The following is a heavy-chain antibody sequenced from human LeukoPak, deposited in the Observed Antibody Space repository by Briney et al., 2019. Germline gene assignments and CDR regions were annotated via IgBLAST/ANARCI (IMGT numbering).Heavy chain of an antibody. J-gene: IGHJ3*02. D-gene: IGHD5-18*01. Sequence: GGSLRLSCAASGFTFSSYAMSWVRQAPGKGLEWFSAISGSGGSTYYADSVKCRFTISRDNSKNTLYLQMTSLRAEDTAVYYCANGDPNTAMVHAFDIWGQGTMVTVSS. V-gene: IGHV3-23*01. CDR2: ISGSGGST. CDR1: GFTFSSYA. CDR3: ANGDPNTAMVHAFDI.